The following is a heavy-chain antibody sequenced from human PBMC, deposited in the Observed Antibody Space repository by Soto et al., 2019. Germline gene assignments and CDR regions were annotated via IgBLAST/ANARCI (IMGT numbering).Heavy chain of an antibody. CDR1: GYTFTSYD. J-gene: IGHJ4*02. Sequence: QVQLVQSGAEVKKPGASVKVSCKASGYTFTSYDINWVRQATGQGLEWMGWMNPNSGNTGYAQKFPGRITMTRNTSISTAYMEPSSPRSEDTAVYFWARSTNDHGDRHWGQGTLVTDSS. D-gene: IGHD4-17*01. CDR3: ARSTNDHGDRH. CDR2: MNPNSGNT. V-gene: IGHV1-8*01.